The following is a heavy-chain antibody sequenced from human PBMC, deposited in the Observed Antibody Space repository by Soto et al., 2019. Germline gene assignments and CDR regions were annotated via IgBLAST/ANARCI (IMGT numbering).Heavy chain of an antibody. Sequence: GGSLRLSCAASGFTFSSYAMSWVRQAPGKGLEWVSAISGSGGSTYYADSVKGRFTISRDNSKNTLYLQMNSLRAEDTAVYYCAKDSSRNYGDSAGAFDIWGQGTMVTVSS. CDR3: AKDSSRNYGDSAGAFDI. CDR2: ISGSGGST. J-gene: IGHJ3*02. CDR1: GFTFSSYA. D-gene: IGHD4-17*01. V-gene: IGHV3-23*01.